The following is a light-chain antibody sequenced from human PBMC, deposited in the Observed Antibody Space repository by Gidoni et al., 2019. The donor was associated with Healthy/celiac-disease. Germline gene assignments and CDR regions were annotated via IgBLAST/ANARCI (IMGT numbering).Light chain of an antibody. V-gene: IGKV1-39*01. J-gene: IGKJ1*01. CDR1: QSISSY. CDR3: QQYYSTRWT. Sequence: DIQMTQSPSSLSASVGDRVTITCRASQSISSYLNWYQQKPGKAPKLLIYAASSLQSGVPSRFSGSGSGTDFTLTISSLQPEDFATYYCQQYYSTRWTFGQGTKVEIK. CDR2: AAS.